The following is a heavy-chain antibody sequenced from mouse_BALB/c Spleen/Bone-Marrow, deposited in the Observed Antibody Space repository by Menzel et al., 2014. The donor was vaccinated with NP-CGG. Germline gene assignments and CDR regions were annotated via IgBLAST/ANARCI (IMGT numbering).Heavy chain of an antibody. D-gene: IGHD4-1*01. Sequence: EVMLVESGGGLVQPGGSLRLSCATSGSTFTDYFMTWVRQPPGKALEWLGFIRNKANGYTTDYSASLKGRFTISRDNSQSILYLQMNTLRAEDSATYYCASLLTCYAMDYWGQGTSVTVSS. V-gene: IGHV7-3*02. CDR2: IRNKANGYTT. CDR1: GSTFTDYF. CDR3: ASLLTCYAMDY. J-gene: IGHJ4*01.